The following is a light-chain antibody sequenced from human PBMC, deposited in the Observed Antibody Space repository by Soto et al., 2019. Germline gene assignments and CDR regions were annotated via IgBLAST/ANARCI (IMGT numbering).Light chain of an antibody. CDR3: QQYQIDWT. J-gene: IGKJ1*01. CDR1: QRVNTC. V-gene: IGKV1-5*01. CDR2: DAS. Sequence: DIRINQSPSALSATVGDRVSITCRASQRVNTCLAWYQQKPGKAPTLLIYDASSLQSGVPSRFSGSGSGTEFTLTISSLQPDDFATYYCQQYQIDWTFGQGTKVDIK.